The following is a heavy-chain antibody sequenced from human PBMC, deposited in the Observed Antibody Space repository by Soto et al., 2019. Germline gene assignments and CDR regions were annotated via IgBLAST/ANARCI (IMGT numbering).Heavy chain of an antibody. CDR3: ASGRGSFYLDF. CDR1: GFTFGNYW. Sequence: EVQLVESGGGLVQPGGSLRLPCAASGFTFGNYWMYWVRQAPGKGLVWVSRLHSDGRITNYADSVKGRFTVSRDIAKNTLHLPMDSLRAGDTAMYYFASGRGSFYLDFWGQGTLVTVSS. CDR2: LHSDGRIT. J-gene: IGHJ4*02. V-gene: IGHV3-74*01. D-gene: IGHD2-15*01.